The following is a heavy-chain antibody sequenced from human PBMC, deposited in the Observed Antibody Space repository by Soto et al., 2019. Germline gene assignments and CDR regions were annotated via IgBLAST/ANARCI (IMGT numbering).Heavy chain of an antibody. D-gene: IGHD4-17*01. V-gene: IGHV5-51*03. CDR1: GYSFTSYW. CDR3: ARSPVDPAGVTTVTMGWFDP. Sequence: EVQLVQSGAEVKKPGESLKISCKGSGYSFTSYWIGWVRQMPGKGLEWMGIIYPGDSDTRYSPSFQGQVTISADKSISTAYLQWSSLKASDTAMYYCARSPVDPAGVTTVTMGWFDPWGQGTLVTVSS. J-gene: IGHJ5*02. CDR2: IYPGDSDT.